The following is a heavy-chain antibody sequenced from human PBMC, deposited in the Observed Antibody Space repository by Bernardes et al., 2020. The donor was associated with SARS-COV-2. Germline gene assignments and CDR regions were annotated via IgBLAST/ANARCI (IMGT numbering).Heavy chain of an antibody. D-gene: IGHD3-22*01. CDR1: GGSISTDS. V-gene: IGHV4-4*07. Sequence: SETLSLTCTVSGGSISTDSWSWIRQPAGKGLEWIGRISISGGSNYNPSLKSRVTMSLDTSKNQFSMELISVTAADTALYYCARGHYYYDSSGYPSAYLLGHGLAIWRRGTVVTISS. J-gene: IGHJ3*02. CDR3: ARGHYYYDSSGYPSAYLLGHGLAI. CDR2: ISISGGS.